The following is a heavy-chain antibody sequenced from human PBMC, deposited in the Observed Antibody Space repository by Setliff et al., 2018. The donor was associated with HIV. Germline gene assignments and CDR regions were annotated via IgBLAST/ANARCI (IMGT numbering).Heavy chain of an antibody. CDR2: INPNNGGT. V-gene: IGHV1-2*06. CDR1: GGDFRNYA. J-gene: IGHJ3*02. CDR3: ARDGYYDSSGYSAFDI. D-gene: IGHD3-22*01. Sequence: GASVKVSCKASGGDFRNYAISWVRQAPGQGLEWMGRINPNNGGTNYAQKFQGRVTMTRDTSISTAYMELSRLRSDDTAVYYCARDGYYDSSGYSAFDIWGQGTMVTVSS.